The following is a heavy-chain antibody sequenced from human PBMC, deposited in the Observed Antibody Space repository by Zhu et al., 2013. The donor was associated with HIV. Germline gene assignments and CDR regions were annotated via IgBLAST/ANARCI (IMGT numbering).Heavy chain of an antibody. J-gene: IGHJ1*01. CDR3: ARERVTTGPYAEYFQH. CDR1: GASITAYY. D-gene: IGHD4-17*01. V-gene: IGHV4-59*12. CDR2: IYYNGSS. Sequence: QVQLQQSGPGLVKPSETLSLTCTVSGASITAYYWSWIRQPPGKGLEWMGFIYYNGSSNYNPSLKSRVTISVDTSKNQFSLKLSSVTAADTAVYYCARERVTTGPYAEYFQHWGQGTLVTVSS.